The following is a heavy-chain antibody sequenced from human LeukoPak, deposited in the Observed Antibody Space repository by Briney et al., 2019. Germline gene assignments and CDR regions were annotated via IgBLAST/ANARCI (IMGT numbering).Heavy chain of an antibody. CDR2: IIPIFGTA. CDR3: ARGRPTTSMAAAGVNWFDP. V-gene: IGHV1-69*13. Sequence: SVKVSCKASGSTFSSYGISWVRQAPGQGLEWMGGIIPIFGTANSAQKFQGRVTITADESTSTAYMELSSLRSEDTAVYYCARGRPTTSMAAAGVNWFDPWGQGTLVTVSS. J-gene: IGHJ5*02. D-gene: IGHD6-13*01. CDR1: GSTFSSYG.